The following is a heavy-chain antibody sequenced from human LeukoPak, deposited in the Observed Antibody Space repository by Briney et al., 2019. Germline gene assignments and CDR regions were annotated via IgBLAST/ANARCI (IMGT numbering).Heavy chain of an antibody. J-gene: IGHJ4*02. D-gene: IGHD3-9*01. CDR3: ARGLRFDWLSG. V-gene: IGHV4-59*01. CDR1: GGSISSYY. Sequence: SETLSLTCTVSGGSISSYYWSWTRQPPGKGLEWIGYIYYGGSTNYNPSLKSRVTISVDTSKNQFSLKLSSVTAADTAVYYCARGLRFDWLSGWGQGTLVTVSS. CDR2: IYYGGST.